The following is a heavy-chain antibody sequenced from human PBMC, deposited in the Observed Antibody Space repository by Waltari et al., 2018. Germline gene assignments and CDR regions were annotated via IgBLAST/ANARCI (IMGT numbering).Heavy chain of an antibody. CDR1: GFNFFDTW. Sequence: EVQLVESGGGLVEPGGSLRLSCAASGFNFFDTWMTWVRQAPGKGREWVGRIKRRADGVAAAYAPPVNGRFIISRDDSTSTLYLQMNSLKSEDTAVYYCITDPANAYVRWFDPWGQGTLVTVSS. D-gene: IGHD2-2*01. CDR2: IKRRADGVAA. V-gene: IGHV3-15*01. CDR3: ITDPANAYVRWFDP. J-gene: IGHJ5*02.